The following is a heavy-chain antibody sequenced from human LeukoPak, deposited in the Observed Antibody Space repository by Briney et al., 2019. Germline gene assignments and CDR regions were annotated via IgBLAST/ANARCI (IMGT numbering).Heavy chain of an antibody. J-gene: IGHJ4*02. V-gene: IGHV3-23*01. CDR3: ATNSSSRGGFDY. D-gene: IGHD6-6*01. CDR2: ISGSGGTT. Sequence: GGSLRLSCADPGFTFSSYAMSWVRQAPGKGLEWVSGISGSGGTTYYADSVKGRFTISRDNSKNTLYPQMNSLRAEDTAVYYCATNSSSRGGFDYWGQGTLVTVSS. CDR1: GFTFSSYA.